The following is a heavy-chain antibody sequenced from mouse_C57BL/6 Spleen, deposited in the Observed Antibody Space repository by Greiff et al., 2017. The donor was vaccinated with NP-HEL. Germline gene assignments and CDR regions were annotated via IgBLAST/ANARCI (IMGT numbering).Heavy chain of an antibody. Sequence: QVHVKQSGPELVKPGASVKISCKASGYSFTSYYIHWVKQRPGQGLEWIGWIYPGSGNTKYNEKFKGKATLTADTSSSTAYMQLSSLTSEDSAVYYCAGTIYYGSRGDYYAMDYWGQGTSVTVSS. V-gene: IGHV1-66*01. J-gene: IGHJ4*01. CDR2: IYPGSGNT. CDR3: AGTIYYGSRGDYYAMDY. CDR1: GYSFTSYY. D-gene: IGHD1-1*01.